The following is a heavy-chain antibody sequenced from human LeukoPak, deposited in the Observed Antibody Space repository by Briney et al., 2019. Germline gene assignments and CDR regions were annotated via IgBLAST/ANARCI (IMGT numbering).Heavy chain of an antibody. V-gene: IGHV4-34*01. CDR3: ARGGLYGLSFFDY. Sequence: SETLSLTCAVYGGSVSGYYWSWIRQPPGKGLERIGEISHSGRTNYNPSLKSRVTISVDTSKNQFSLQLSSVTAADAAVYYCARGGLYGLSFFDYWGQGTLVTVSS. D-gene: IGHD2-8*01. CDR2: ISHSGRT. CDR1: GGSVSGYY. J-gene: IGHJ4*02.